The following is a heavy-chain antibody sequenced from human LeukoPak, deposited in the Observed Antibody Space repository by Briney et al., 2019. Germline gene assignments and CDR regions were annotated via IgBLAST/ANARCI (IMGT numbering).Heavy chain of an antibody. Sequence: SVKVSCKASGYTFTSYGISWVRQAPGQGLEWMGRIIPIFGTANYAQKFQGRVTITTDESTSTAYMELSSLRSEDTAVYYCCAVVATIDTLYYFDYWGQGTLVTVSS. CDR1: GYTFTSYG. CDR3: CAVVATIDTLYYFDY. D-gene: IGHD5-12*01. V-gene: IGHV1-69*05. CDR2: IIPIFGTA. J-gene: IGHJ4*02.